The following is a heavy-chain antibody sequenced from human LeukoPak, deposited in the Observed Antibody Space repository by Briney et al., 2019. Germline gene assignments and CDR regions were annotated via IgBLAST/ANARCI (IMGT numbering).Heavy chain of an antibody. V-gene: IGHV1-69*06. J-gene: IGHJ4*02. Sequence: SVTVSCMASGGTFSSYAISWVRQAPGQGLEWMGGIIPIFGTANYAQKFQGRVTITADRSTSTAYMELSSLRSEDTAVYYCARSSDILTGYWTFDYWGQGTLVTVSS. CDR1: GGTFSSYA. D-gene: IGHD3-9*01. CDR3: ARSSDILTGYWTFDY. CDR2: IIPIFGTA.